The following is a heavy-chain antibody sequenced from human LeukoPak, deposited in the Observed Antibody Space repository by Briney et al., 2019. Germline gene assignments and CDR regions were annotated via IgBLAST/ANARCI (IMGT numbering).Heavy chain of an antibody. V-gene: IGHV3-49*03. Sequence: GGSLRLSCTASGFTFGDYAMSWFRQAPGKGPEWVGFIRSKAYGGTTEYAASVKGRFTISRDDSKSIAYLQMNSLKTEDTAVYYCTRAYSGSYEYFDYWGQGTLVTVSS. CDR3: TRAYSGSYEYFDY. J-gene: IGHJ4*02. D-gene: IGHD1-26*01. CDR2: IRSKAYGGTT. CDR1: GFTFGDYA.